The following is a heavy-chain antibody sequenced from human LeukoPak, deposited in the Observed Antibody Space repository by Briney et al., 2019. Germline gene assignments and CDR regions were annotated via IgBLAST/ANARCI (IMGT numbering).Heavy chain of an antibody. Sequence: GGSLRLSCAASGITFSSYGMSWVRQAPGKGLEWVANINQDGSEKYYVDSVKGRFTISRDNAKNSLYLQMNSLRAEDTAVYYCARLLYYGSGSSSFDYWGQGTLITVSS. V-gene: IGHV3-7*01. J-gene: IGHJ4*02. CDR2: INQDGSEK. D-gene: IGHD3-10*01. CDR1: GITFSSYG. CDR3: ARLLYYGSGSSSFDY.